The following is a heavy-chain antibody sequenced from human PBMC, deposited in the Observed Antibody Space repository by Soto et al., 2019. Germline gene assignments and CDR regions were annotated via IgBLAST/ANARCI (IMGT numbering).Heavy chain of an antibody. CDR3: ARHTPAISISDH. D-gene: IGHD2-15*01. CDR2: IYYSGST. J-gene: IGHJ4*02. V-gene: IGHV4-39*01. Sequence: PSETLSLTCTVAGGSISSSSYYWGWIRQPPGKGLEWIGSIYYSGSTYYNPSLKSRVTISVDTSKNQFSLKLSSVTAADTAVYYCARHTPAISISDHWGQGTQVTVS. CDR1: GGSISSSSYY.